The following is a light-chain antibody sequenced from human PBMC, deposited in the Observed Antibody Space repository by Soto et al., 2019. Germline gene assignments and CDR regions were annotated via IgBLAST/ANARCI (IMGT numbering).Light chain of an antibody. CDR1: QSLLHSNGYNY. V-gene: IGKV2-28*01. CDR2: LGS. J-gene: IGKJ2*01. CDR3: MQALQTPPMYT. Sequence: DIVMTQSPLSLPVTPGEPASISCRSSQSLLHSNGYNYLDWYLQKPGQSPQLLIYLGSNRASGVPDRFSGSGSSTDFTLKISRVEAEDVGVYYCMQALQTPPMYTFGQGTKLEIK.